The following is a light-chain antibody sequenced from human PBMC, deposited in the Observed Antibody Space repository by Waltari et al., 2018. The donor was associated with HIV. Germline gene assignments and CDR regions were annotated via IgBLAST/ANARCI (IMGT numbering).Light chain of an antibody. CDR3: QESYSSPFT. V-gene: IGKV1-39*01. CDR1: QSVSSY. CDR2: AAS. J-gene: IGKJ3*01. Sequence: DLQMPQSPSSLSASVGDRVPITCRASQSVSSYLNWYQQKPGKAPKLLIYAASILQSGVPARFSGSGSGTDFTLTINSLQPEDFATYYCQESYSSPFTFGPGTQVDIK.